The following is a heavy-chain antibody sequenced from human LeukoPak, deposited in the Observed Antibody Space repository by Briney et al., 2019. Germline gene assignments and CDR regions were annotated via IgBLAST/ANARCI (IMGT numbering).Heavy chain of an antibody. D-gene: IGHD2-2*01. CDR3: ARADIVVVPAAFDY. CDR2: INHSGST. CDR1: CGSFSGYY. V-gene: IGHV4-34*01. Sequence: SETLSLTCAVYCGSFSGYYWSWIRQPPGKGLEWIGEINHSGSTNYNPSLKSRVTISVDTSKNQFSLKLSSVTAADTAVYYCARADIVVVPAAFDYWGQGTLVTVSS. J-gene: IGHJ4*02.